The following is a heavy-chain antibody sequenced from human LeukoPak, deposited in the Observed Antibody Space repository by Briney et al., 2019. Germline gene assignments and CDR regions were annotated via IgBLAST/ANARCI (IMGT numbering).Heavy chain of an antibody. CDR1: GESFSGYY. D-gene: IGHD3-9*01. V-gene: IGHV4-34*01. Sequence: SETLSLTCAVCGESFSGYYWSWIRQPPGKGLEWIGEINHSGRTNYNPSLKSRVTISVDTSKNQFSLKLSSVTAADTAVYYCARSAGYYPNDYYYYYMDVWGKGTTVTVSS. CDR2: INHSGRT. J-gene: IGHJ6*03. CDR3: ARSAGYYPNDYYYYYMDV.